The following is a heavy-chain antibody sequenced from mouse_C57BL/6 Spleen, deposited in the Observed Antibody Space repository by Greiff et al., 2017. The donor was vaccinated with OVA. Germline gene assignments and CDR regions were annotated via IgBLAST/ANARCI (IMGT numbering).Heavy chain of an antibody. CDR1: GFTFSSYA. V-gene: IGHV5-9-1*02. Sequence: EVKLVESGEGLVKPGGSLKLSCAASGFTFSSYAMSWVRQTPEKRLEWVAYISSGGDYIYYADTVKGRFTISRDNARNTLYLQMRSLQSMDTPMYYCTSDGSSSEYFDVCGTGTTVTVSS. CDR3: TSDGSSSEYFDV. J-gene: IGHJ1*03. CDR2: ISSGGDYI. D-gene: IGHD1-1*01.